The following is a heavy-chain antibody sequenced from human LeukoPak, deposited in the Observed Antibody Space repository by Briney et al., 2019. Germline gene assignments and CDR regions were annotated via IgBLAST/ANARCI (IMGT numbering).Heavy chain of an antibody. CDR3: ARESTSGSYGYGMDV. Sequence: ASVKVSCKASGYTFIGYYMNWVRQAPGQGLEWMGWINPASGGTKYAEKLQGRVTMTRDTSISTAYMELSRLTSDDTAVYYCARESTSGSYGYGMDVWGQGTTVTVSS. CDR2: INPASGGT. D-gene: IGHD3-10*01. V-gene: IGHV1-2*02. CDR1: GYTFIGYY. J-gene: IGHJ6*02.